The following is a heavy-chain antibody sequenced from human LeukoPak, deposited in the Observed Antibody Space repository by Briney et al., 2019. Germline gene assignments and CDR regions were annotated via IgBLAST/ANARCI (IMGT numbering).Heavy chain of an antibody. CDR1: GFPFSNYF. Sequence: GGSLRLSCSASGFPFSNYFMTWVSQAPGKALEYVSAISPNGGSTYYADSVKGRFTISRDNSKKMLYLQMSGLRLDDTAVYYCMRGTYTADYWGQGTLVTVSS. V-gene: IGHV3-64D*06. CDR2: ISPNGGST. CDR3: MRGTYTADY. D-gene: IGHD2-2*02. J-gene: IGHJ4*02.